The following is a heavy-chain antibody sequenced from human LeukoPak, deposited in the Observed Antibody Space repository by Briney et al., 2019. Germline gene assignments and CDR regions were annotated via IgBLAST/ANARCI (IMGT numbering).Heavy chain of an antibody. CDR3: ARAGGYSYGYWFDP. V-gene: IGHV1-2*02. J-gene: IGHJ5*02. D-gene: IGHD5-18*01. Sequence: ASVKVSCKASGYTFTNFGITWVRQAPGQGLEWMGWINPNSGGTNYAQRFQGRVTMTRDTSISTAYMELSRLRSDDTAVYYCARAGGYSYGYWFDPWGQGTLVTVSS. CDR2: INPNSGGT. CDR1: GYTFTNFG.